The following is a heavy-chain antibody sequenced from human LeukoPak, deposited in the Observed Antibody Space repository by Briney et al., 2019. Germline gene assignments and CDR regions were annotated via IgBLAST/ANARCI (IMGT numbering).Heavy chain of an antibody. J-gene: IGHJ4*02. V-gene: IGHV4-39*07. Sequence: SETLSLACTVAGRSISSSSYYWGWIRQPPGKGLEWIGEINHSGSTNYNPSLKSRVTISVDTSKDHFSLKLSSVTAADTAVYYCARLTNSGVFYWGQGTLVTVPS. D-gene: IGHD2-15*01. CDR3: ARLTNSGVFY. CDR1: GRSISSSSYY. CDR2: INHSGST.